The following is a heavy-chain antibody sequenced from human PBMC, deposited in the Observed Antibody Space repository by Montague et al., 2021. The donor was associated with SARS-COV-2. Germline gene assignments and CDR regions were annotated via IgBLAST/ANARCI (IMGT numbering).Heavy chain of an antibody. V-gene: IGHV4-4*02. J-gene: IGHJ6*02. CDR1: GGSISSREW. CDR3: GGTWVYFSPVDV. D-gene: IGHD3-3*01. CDR2: IHQSESGXT. Sequence: SETLSLTCAVSGGSISSREWWSCVRQPPGKGLEWIREIHQSESGXTNYNPALKSRVTISIDQSKNYFSLNLTSVTAADTAVYYCGGTWVYFSPVDVWGQGTTVIVSS.